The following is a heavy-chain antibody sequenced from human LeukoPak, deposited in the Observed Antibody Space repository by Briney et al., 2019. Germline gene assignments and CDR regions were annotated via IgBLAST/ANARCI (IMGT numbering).Heavy chain of an antibody. CDR3: ARGRFRGWDIVVVPAAIPHWFDP. D-gene: IGHD2-2*02. J-gene: IGHJ5*02. CDR2: INHSGST. Sequence: KPSETLSLTCAVYDGSFSGYYWSWIRQPPGKGLEWIGEINHSGSTNYDPSLKSRVTISVDTSKNQFSLKLSSVTAADTAVYYCARGRFRGWDIVVVPAAIPHWFDPWGQGTLVTVSS. CDR1: DGSFSGYY. V-gene: IGHV4-34*01.